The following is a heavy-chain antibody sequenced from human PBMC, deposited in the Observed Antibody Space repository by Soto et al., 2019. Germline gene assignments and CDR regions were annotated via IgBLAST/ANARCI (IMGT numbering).Heavy chain of an antibody. CDR2: ISGSGIST. J-gene: IGHJ2*01. V-gene: IGHV3-23*01. CDR3: AKEPVGPDWYFDL. Sequence: GGSLRLSCAASGFTFRSYAMSWVRQAPGKGLEWVSGISGSGISTHYAGSVKGRFTVSRDNSKNTLYLQMNSLRAEDTAVYNCAKEPVGPDWYFDLWGRGTQVTVSS. CDR1: GFTFRSYA.